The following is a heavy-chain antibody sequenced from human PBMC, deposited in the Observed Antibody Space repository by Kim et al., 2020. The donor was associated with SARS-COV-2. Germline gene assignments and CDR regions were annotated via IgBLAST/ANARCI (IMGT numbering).Heavy chain of an antibody. D-gene: IGHD6-19*01. CDR2: INHSGST. J-gene: IGHJ6*02. CDR3: ARGSSGWPGAFYYYYYGMGV. CDR1: GGSFSGYY. V-gene: IGHV4-34*01. Sequence: SETLSLTCAVYGGSFSGYYWSWIRQPPGKGLEWIGEINHSGSTNYNPSLKSRVTISVDTSKNQFSLKLSSVTAADTAVYYCARGSSGWPGAFYYYYYGMGVWGRGTTVTVSS.